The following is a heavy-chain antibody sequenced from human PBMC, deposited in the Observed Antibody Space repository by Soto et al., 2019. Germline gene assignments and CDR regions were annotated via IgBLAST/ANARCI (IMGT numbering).Heavy chain of an antibody. V-gene: IGHV1-3*01. J-gene: IGHJ6*01. CDR1: GYTFTKYL. CDR3: AREIGAISRRLSDDYGGFGV. CDR2: INAGTGYT. Sequence: ASVKVSCKASGYTFTKYLVRWVRQPPGQRPEWMGVINAGTGYTEYSQKFQGRVTITRVTSASIAYMELSSLRSEDTAVYYCAREIGAISRRLSDDYGGFGVWGHGTTVTVSS. D-gene: IGHD5-12*01.